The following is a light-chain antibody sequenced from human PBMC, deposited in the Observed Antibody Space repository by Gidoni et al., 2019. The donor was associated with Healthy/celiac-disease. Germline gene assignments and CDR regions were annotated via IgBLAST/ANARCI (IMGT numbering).Light chain of an antibody. CDR1: QSLLHSNGYNY. CDR2: LGS. Sequence: DIVMTTSPLSLPFTPGEPASISCRSSQSLLHSNGYNYLDWYLQKPGQSPQLLIYLGSNRASGVPDRFSGSGSGTDFTLKISRVEAEDVGVYYCMQALQTPLTFGPGTKVDIK. CDR3: MQALQTPLT. J-gene: IGKJ3*01. V-gene: IGKV2-28*01.